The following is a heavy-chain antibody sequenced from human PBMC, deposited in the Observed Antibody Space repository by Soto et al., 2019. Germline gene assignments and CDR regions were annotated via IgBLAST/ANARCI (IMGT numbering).Heavy chain of an antibody. CDR1: GGTFSSYA. CDR3: ARDKHDSIQIRYYYGMDV. CDR2: IIPIFGTA. Sequence: SVKVYCKASGGTFSSYAISWVRQAPGQGLEWMGGIIPIFGTANYAQKFQGRVTITADESTSTAYMELSSLRSEDTAVYYCARDKHDSIQIRYYYGMDVWGQGTTVTVSS. D-gene: IGHD3-22*01. J-gene: IGHJ6*02. V-gene: IGHV1-69*13.